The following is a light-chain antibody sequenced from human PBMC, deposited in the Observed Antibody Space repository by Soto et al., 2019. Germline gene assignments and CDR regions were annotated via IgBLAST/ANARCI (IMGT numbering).Light chain of an antibody. CDR2: DAS. CDR3: KIYGSSPWT. V-gene: IGKV3-11*01. Sequence: EIVLTQSPATLSLSPGERATLSCRASQSVSSYLAWYQHKPGQAHRLLISDASNRATGIPARFSGSGSGTDFTLTIRRLEHEDFAVYYCKIYGSSPWTVGQGTKGDIK. J-gene: IGKJ1*01. CDR1: QSVSSY.